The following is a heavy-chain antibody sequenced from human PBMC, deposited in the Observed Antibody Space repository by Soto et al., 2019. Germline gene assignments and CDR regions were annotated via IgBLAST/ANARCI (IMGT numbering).Heavy chain of an antibody. CDR3: ARSIAVAGLDY. D-gene: IGHD6-19*01. CDR2: ISYDGSKK. Sequence: GGSLRLSCAASGFTLSTYSIHWVRQAPGKGLEWVSVISYDGSKKLYRDSVKGRFSISRETSKSTVYLQMNSLRPEDTAIYYCARSIAVAGLDYWGRGTLVTVS. CDR1: GFTLSTYS. J-gene: IGHJ4*02. V-gene: IGHV3-30-3*01.